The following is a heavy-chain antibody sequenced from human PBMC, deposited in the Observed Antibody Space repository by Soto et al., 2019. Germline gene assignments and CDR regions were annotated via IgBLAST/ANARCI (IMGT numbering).Heavy chain of an antibody. J-gene: IGHJ6*02. CDR1: GFTFSSYG. CDR2: ISYDGSNK. Sequence: QVQLVESGGGVVQPGRSLRLSCAASGFTFSSYGMHWVRQAPGKGLEWVAVISYDGSNKYYADSVKGRFTISRDNSKNTLYLQMTSLRAEDTAVYYCANAQLRGVRGVITYYYGMDVWGQGTTVTVSS. V-gene: IGHV3-30*18. D-gene: IGHD3-10*01. CDR3: ANAQLRGVRGVITYYYGMDV.